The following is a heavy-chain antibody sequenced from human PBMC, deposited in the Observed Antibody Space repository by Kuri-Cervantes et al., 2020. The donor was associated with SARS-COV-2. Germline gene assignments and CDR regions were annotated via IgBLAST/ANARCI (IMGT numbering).Heavy chain of an antibody. J-gene: IGHJ6*02. CDR2: INPNSGGT. CDR1: GYTFTGYD. V-gene: IGHV1-2*04. Sequence: ASVKVSCKASGYTFTGYDMHWLRQAPGQGLEWMGWINPNSGGTNYAQKFQGWVTMTRDTSISTAYMELSRLRSDDTAVYYCARSIAAAGTTSRDYYYGMDVWGQGTTVTVSS. CDR3: ARSIAAAGTTSRDYYYGMDV. D-gene: IGHD6-13*01.